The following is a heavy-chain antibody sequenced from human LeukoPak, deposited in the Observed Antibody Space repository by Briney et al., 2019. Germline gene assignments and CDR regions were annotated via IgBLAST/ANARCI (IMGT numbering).Heavy chain of an antibody. Sequence: ASVKVSCKASGYTFTGYYMHWVRQAPGQGLEWMGWINPNSGGTNYAQKFQGRVTMTRDTSISTAYMELSRLRSDDTAVYYCARVYYYGSGNPNELADWGQGTLVTVSS. CDR3: ARVYYYGSGNPNELAD. D-gene: IGHD3-10*01. CDR2: INPNSGGT. V-gene: IGHV1-2*02. J-gene: IGHJ4*02. CDR1: GYTFTGYY.